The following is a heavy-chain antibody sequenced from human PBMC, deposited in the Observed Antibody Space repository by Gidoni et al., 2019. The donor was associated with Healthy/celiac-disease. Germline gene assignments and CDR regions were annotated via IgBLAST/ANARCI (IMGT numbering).Heavy chain of an antibody. CDR3: AHRSRDSSGYWYFDL. D-gene: IGHD3-22*01. Sequence: QITLDDSGPTLVNPTQTLTLTGTGAEFSLSTSGVVVGWSRQPPGKALEWLALIYWNDEKRYSPSLTSRLTTTTDSSKNQVVLTMTTTESVYTATYYCAHRSRDSSGYWYFDLWGRGTLVTVSS. J-gene: IGHJ2*01. CDR2: IYWNDEK. CDR1: EFSLSTSGVV. V-gene: IGHV2-5*01.